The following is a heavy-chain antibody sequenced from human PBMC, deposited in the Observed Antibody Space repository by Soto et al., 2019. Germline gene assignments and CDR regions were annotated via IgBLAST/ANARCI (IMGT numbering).Heavy chain of an antibody. J-gene: IGHJ6*02. CDR2: IYSGGST. V-gene: IGHV3-53*01. CDR3: ASSLSAAGTYHYYYYGMDV. D-gene: IGHD6-13*01. Sequence: PGGSLRLSCAASGFTVSSNYMSWVRQAPGKGLEWVSVIYSGGSTCYADSVKGRFTISRDNSKNTLYLQMNSLRAEDTAVYYCASSLSAAGTYHYYYYGMDVWGQGTTVTVS. CDR1: GFTVSSNY.